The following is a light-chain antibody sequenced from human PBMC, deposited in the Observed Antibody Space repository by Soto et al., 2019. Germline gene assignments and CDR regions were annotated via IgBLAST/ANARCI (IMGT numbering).Light chain of an antibody. CDR1: SSDVGGYYY. V-gene: IGLV2-14*01. J-gene: IGLJ1*01. Sequence: QSVLTQTASVSGSPGQSITISCTGGSSDVGGYYYVSWYQQHPGRAPKLVIYEVSRRPSGVSNRLSGSRSGNTAYLTISGLQAEDQPDYYCGSSKSGSTYVFGTGTKVTVL. CDR2: EVS. CDR3: GSSKSGSTYV.